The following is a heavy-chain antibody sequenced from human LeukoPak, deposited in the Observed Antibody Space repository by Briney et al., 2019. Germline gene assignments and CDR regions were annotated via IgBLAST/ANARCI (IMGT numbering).Heavy chain of an antibody. CDR1: GFTFSTYW. D-gene: IGHD5-18*01. J-gene: IGHJ4*02. CDR3: ATSLDAAMNT. CDR2: IKHDGSDK. V-gene: IGHV3-7*01. Sequence: PGGSLRLSCEASGFTFSTYWMTWVRQAPGKGLEWLANIKHDGSDKYYAASVKGRFTISRDNARNSSYLQMNSLRAEDTAVYYCATSLDAAMNTGGQGILVTVSS.